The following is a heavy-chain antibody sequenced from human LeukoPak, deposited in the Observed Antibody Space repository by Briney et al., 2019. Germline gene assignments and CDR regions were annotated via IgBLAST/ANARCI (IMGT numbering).Heavy chain of an antibody. J-gene: IGHJ4*02. D-gene: IGHD3-10*01. CDR3: ARDKGPYYYLSY. CDR1: GFTFSSYS. V-gene: IGHV3-21*01. Sequence: GGSLRLSCAASGFTFSSYSMNWVRQAPGKGLEWVSSISSSSSYIYYADSVKGRFTIPRDNAKNSLYLQMNSLRAEDTAVYYCARDKGPYYYLSYWGQGTLVTVSS. CDR2: ISSSSSYI.